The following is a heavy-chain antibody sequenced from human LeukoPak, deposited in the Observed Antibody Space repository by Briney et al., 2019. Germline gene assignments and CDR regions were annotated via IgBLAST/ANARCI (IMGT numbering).Heavy chain of an antibody. Sequence: GGSLRLSCSASGFPFSSYAMHWVRQAPGKGLEWVAVISYDGSNQYYADSVKGRFTISRDNSKTTLYLQMNSLRPDDTAVCFCANERGTAFDCWGQGTLVTVSS. CDR3: ANERGTAFDC. D-gene: IGHD1-7*01. J-gene: IGHJ4*02. CDR2: ISYDGSNQ. V-gene: IGHV3-30*18. CDR1: GFPFSSYA.